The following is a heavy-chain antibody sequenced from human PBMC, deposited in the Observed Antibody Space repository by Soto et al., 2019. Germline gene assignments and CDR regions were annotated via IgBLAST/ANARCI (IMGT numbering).Heavy chain of an antibody. CDR3: ARDIESVTAKHFFYYYAMDV. Sequence: QGQLVQSGAEVKKPGASVKLYCKASGFTFSNYGLNWVRQAPGQGLEWMGWVSANNGHTNYAQNLQGRVSMTTDTSTSTAYMELRAITFDDTAVYYCARDIESVTAKHFFYYYAMDVWGQGTTVNVSS. D-gene: IGHD2-8*01. CDR1: GFTFSNYG. CDR2: VSANNGHT. J-gene: IGHJ6*02. V-gene: IGHV1-18*01.